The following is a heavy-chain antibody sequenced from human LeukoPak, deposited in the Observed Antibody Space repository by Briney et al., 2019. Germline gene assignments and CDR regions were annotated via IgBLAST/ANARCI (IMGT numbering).Heavy chain of an antibody. J-gene: IGHJ4*02. V-gene: IGHV4-34*01. CDR3: ARRNGGATSLFDY. CDR2: INHSGST. CDR1: GGSFSGYY. Sequence: SETLSLTCAVYGGSFSGYYWSWIRQPPGKGLEWIGEINHSGSTNYNPSLKSRVTISVDTSKNQFSLKLSSVTAADTAVYYCARRNGGATSLFDYWGQGTLVTVST. D-gene: IGHD1-26*01.